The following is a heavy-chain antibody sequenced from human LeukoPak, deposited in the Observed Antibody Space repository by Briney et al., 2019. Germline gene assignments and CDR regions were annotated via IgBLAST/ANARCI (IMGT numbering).Heavy chain of an antibody. J-gene: IGHJ4*02. Sequence: SETLSLICSVSGDSISMHYWSWIRQPPGKGLEWIGSIYYSGSTNYNPSLKSRVTISVDTSKNQFSLKLTSVTAADTAVYYCAREVVAAAGTVDYWGQGTLVTVSS. CDR3: AREVVAAAGTVDY. CDR1: GDSISMHY. V-gene: IGHV4-59*11. CDR2: IYYSGST. D-gene: IGHD6-13*01.